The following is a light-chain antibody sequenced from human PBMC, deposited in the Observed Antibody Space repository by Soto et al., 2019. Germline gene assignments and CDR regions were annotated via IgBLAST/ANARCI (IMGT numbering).Light chain of an antibody. CDR1: QSVSSSY. Sequence: EIVLTQSPGTLSLSPGERATLSCRASQSVSSSYVAWYQQKPGQAPRLVIYGAFSRASGIPDRFSGRGSGTDFTLTINRLEPEDFAVYYCQHYADSPHTFGQGTKVDIK. CDR3: QHYADSPHT. V-gene: IGKV3-20*01. J-gene: IGKJ2*01. CDR2: GAF.